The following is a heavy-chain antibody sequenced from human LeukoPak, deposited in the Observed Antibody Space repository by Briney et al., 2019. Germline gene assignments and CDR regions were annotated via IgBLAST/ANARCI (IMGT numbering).Heavy chain of an antibody. Sequence: PGGSLRLSCAASGFTVSSNYMSWVRQAPGKGLEWVSVIYSGGSTYYADSVKGRFTISRDNSKNTLYLQMNSLRAEDTAVYYCARDRGFMGRRYFDYWGQGTLVTVSS. CDR3: ARDRGFMGRRYFDY. D-gene: IGHD3-10*01. CDR1: GFTVSSNY. V-gene: IGHV3-66*01. J-gene: IGHJ4*02. CDR2: IYSGGST.